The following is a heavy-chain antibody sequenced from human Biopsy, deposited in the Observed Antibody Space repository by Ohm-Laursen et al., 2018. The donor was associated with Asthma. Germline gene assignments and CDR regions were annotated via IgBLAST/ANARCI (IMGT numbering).Heavy chain of an antibody. Sequence: SVKVSCKASGYTFINYAIHWVRQAPGQSLEWMGWINAANGNTKYSQKFQGRVTITRDTSASTAYMDLSSLRSEDTAVYYCARTYYDFLTGQVNDVFAIWGQGTMVTVSS. J-gene: IGHJ3*02. CDR2: INAANGNT. V-gene: IGHV1-3*01. D-gene: IGHD3-9*01. CDR1: GYTFINYA. CDR3: ARTYYDFLTGQVNDVFAI.